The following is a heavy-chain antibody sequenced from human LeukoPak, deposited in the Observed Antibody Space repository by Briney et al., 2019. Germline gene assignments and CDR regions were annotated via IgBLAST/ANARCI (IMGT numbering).Heavy chain of an antibody. V-gene: IGHV4-34*01. CDR3: ASLRRGELYSLGY. CDR1: GGSFSGYY. Sequence: SETLSLTCAVYGGSFSGYYWSWIRQPPGKGLEWIGEINRSGSTNYNPSLKSRVTISVDTSKNQFSLKLSSVTAADTAVYYCASLRRGELYSLGYWGQGTLVTVSS. CDR2: INRSGST. D-gene: IGHD3-16*01. J-gene: IGHJ4*02.